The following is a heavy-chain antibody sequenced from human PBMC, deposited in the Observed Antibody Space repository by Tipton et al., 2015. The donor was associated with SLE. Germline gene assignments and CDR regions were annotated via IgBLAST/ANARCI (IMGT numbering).Heavy chain of an antibody. V-gene: IGHV4-30-2*06. J-gene: IGHJ4*02. D-gene: IGHD3-3*01. Sequence: TLSLTCTVSGISISSAGYSWSWIRQSPGKGLEWIGYMYNTGSTSYNPSLRSRVTISVDRSKNQFSLKMSSVNAADTAVYYCARGFFHDYWSAEQGRKSFYFDNWGQGALVTVSS. CDR1: GISISSAGYS. CDR2: MYNTGST. CDR3: ARGFFHDYWSAEQGRKSFYFDN.